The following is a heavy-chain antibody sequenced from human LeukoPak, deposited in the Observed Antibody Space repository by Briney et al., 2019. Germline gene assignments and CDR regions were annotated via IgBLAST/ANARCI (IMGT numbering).Heavy chain of an antibody. J-gene: IGHJ6*02. CDR1: GFTFSSYG. V-gene: IGHV3-30*03. CDR3: ARDQGVGGMDV. Sequence: GGSLRLSCAASGFTFSSYGMHWVRQAPGKGLEWVAVISYDGSNKYYADSVKGRFTISRDNSKNTLYLQMNSLRAEDTAVYYCARDQGVGGMDVWGQGTTVTVSS. CDR2: ISYDGSNK.